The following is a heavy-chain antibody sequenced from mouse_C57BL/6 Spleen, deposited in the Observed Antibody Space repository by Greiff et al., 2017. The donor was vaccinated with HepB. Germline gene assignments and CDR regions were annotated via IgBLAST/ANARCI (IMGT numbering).Heavy chain of an antibody. CDR1: GFSLSTFGMG. CDR2: IWWDDDK. V-gene: IGHV8-8*01. CDR3: ARMGDYDDYAMDY. J-gene: IGHJ4*01. D-gene: IGHD2-4*01. Sequence: QVQLKESGPGILQPSQTLSLTCSFSGFSLSTFGMGVGWIRQPSGKGLEWLAHIWWDDDKYYNPALKSRLTISKDTSKNQVFLKIANVDTAETATYSCARMGDYDDYAMDYWGQGTSVTVSS.